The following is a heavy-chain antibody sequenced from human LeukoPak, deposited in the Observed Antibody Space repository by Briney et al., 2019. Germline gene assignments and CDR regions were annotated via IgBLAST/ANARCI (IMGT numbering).Heavy chain of an antibody. D-gene: IGHD1-26*01. J-gene: IGHJ4*02. CDR3: AREDYLSGFDY. CDR2: IYSGGST. CDR1: GFTVSSNY. V-gene: IGHV3-66*02. Sequence: PGGSLRLSCAASGFTVSSNYMSWVRQAPGKGLEWVSVIYSGGSTYYADSVKGRFTISRDNSKNTLYLQMNSLRAEDTAVYYCAREDYLSGFDYWGQGTLVTVSS.